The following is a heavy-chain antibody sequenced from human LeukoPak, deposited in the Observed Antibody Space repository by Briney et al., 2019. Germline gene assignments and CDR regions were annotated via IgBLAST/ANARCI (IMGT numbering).Heavy chain of an antibody. Sequence: PSETLSLTYTVSDYSISSGYYWGWIRQPPGKGLEWIGYIYYSGSTNYNPSLKSRVTISVDTSKNQFSLKLSSVTAADTAVYYCARARGYCSGGSCYPGHYYYYYMDVWGKGTTVTVSS. CDR3: ARARGYCSGGSCYPGHYYYYYMDV. D-gene: IGHD2-15*01. CDR1: DYSISSGYY. V-gene: IGHV4-59*01. J-gene: IGHJ6*03. CDR2: IYYSGST.